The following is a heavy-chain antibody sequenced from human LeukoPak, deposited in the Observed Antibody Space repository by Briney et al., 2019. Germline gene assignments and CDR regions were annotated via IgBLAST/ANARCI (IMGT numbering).Heavy chain of an antibody. CDR3: AKDRYSSTTCSPDY. CDR1: GFTVSSNY. J-gene: IGHJ4*02. CDR2: IYSDGST. D-gene: IGHD2-2*01. V-gene: IGHV3-53*01. Sequence: GGSLRLSCAASGFTVSSNYMSWVRQAPGKGLEWVSVIYSDGSTYYADSVKGHFTISRDNSKNTLYVQLNSLRAEDTAVYYCAKDRYSSTTCSPDYWGQGTLVTVSS.